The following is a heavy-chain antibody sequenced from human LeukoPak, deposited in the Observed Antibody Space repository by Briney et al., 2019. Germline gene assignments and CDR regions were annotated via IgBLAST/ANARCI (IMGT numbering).Heavy chain of an antibody. J-gene: IGHJ6*02. CDR2: IRPDGSEQ. CDR3: ARSGNLDVYGLDV. Sequence: GGSLRLSCAASGFIVNTYWMIWVRQAPGKGLEWVADIRPDGSEQYYLGSVKGRFTISRDNAKASLYLEMNSLRPEDRAVYYCARSGNLDVYGLDVWGQGTTVTVFS. V-gene: IGHV3-7*01. CDR1: GFIVNTYW. D-gene: IGHD5-12*01.